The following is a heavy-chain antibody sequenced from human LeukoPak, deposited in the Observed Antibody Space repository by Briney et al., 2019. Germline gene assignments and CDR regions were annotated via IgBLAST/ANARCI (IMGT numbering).Heavy chain of an antibody. Sequence: SETLSLTCAVYGGSFSGYYWSWIRQPPGKGLEWIGEINHSGSTNYNPSLKSRVTISVDTSKNQFSLKLSSVTAADTAVYYCARDDPTWQRVDYWGQGTLVTVSS. J-gene: IGHJ4*02. CDR3: ARDDPTWQRVDY. D-gene: IGHD6-25*01. CDR1: GGSFSGYY. CDR2: INHSGST. V-gene: IGHV4-34*01.